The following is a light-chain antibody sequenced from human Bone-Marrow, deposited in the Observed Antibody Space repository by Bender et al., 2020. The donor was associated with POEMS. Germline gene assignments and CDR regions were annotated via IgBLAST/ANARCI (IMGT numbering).Light chain of an antibody. CDR2: DDR. CDR1: NIESKT. Sequence: SYVLTQPPSESVAPGQTARITCGGNNIESKTVHWYQQKSGQAPVLVVYDDRARPSGIPDRFSGSNSGNTATLTISRVEAGDEAAYVCQVWDSNSDQVLFGGGTKLTVL. V-gene: IGLV3-21*02. J-gene: IGLJ2*01. CDR3: QVWDSNSDQVL.